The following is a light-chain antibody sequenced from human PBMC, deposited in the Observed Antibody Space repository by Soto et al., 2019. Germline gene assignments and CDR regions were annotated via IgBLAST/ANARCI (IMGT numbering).Light chain of an antibody. V-gene: IGLV2-14*01. CDR3: NSYTSSSTNG. Sequence: QSVLTQPASVSGSPGQSITISCTGTSSDVGGYNYVSWYQQHPGKAPKLMIYDVSNRPSGVSNRFSGSKSGNTASLTISGLQAEDEDDYYCNSYTSSSTNGCGTGTKVTVL. J-gene: IGLJ1*01. CDR2: DVS. CDR1: SSDVGGYNY.